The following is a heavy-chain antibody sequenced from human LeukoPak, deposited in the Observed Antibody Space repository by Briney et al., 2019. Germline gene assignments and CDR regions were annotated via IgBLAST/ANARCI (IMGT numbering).Heavy chain of an antibody. Sequence: ASVKVSCKASGYTFTSYGISWVRQAPGQGLEWMGWISAYNGNTNYAQKLQGRVTVTTDTSTSTAYTELRSLRSDDTAVYYCARDYLSYGSGSSFDYWGQGTLVTVSS. J-gene: IGHJ4*02. CDR2: ISAYNGNT. CDR3: ARDYLSYGSGSSFDY. CDR1: GYTFTSYG. V-gene: IGHV1-18*01. D-gene: IGHD3-10*01.